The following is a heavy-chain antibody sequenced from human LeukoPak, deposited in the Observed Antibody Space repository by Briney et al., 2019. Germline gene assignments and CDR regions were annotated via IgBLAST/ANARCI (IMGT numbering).Heavy chain of an antibody. CDR3: ARPGYSMWSVRSPAAFDI. Sequence: GDSLKISCKGSGYSLTSYWIGWVRQMPGKGLEWMGIIYAGDSDTKYSPSFQVQVTISADKSISTPSLPWSSLKASATAMYSCARPGYSMWSVRSPAAFDIWGQGTMVTVSS. CDR2: IYAGDSDT. J-gene: IGHJ3*02. D-gene: IGHD6-13*01. CDR1: GYSLTSYW. V-gene: IGHV5-51*01.